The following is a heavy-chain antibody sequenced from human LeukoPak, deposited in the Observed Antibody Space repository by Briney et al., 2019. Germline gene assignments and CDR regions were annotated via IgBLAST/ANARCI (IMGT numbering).Heavy chain of an antibody. J-gene: IGHJ6*02. Sequence: GGLRLLCGASGLTFSSYNMKWARRARRKGLEEVTSISCSWCYIYYADSVKGRFTISRDNAKNSLYLQMNSLRAEDTAVYYCARHPQGCSSTSCRDYYYYYGMDVWGQGTTVTVSS. V-gene: IGHV3-21*01. CDR2: ISCSWCYI. CDR1: GLTFSSYN. D-gene: IGHD2-2*01. CDR3: ARHPQGCSSTSCRDYYYYYGMDV.